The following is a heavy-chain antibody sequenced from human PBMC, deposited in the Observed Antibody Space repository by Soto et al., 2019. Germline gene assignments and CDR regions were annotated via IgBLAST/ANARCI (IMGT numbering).Heavy chain of an antibody. V-gene: IGHV3-23*01. CDR1: GFTFSSYA. J-gene: IGHJ4*02. D-gene: IGHD3-16*01. CDR3: AKVYYPYSCFDY. Sequence: EVQLLESGGGLVQPGGSLRLSCAASGFTFSSYAMSWVRQAPGKGLEWVSAISGSGGSTYYADSVKGRFTISRDNSKNTGYLQMNSLRAEDTAVYYCAKVYYPYSCFDYGGQGTLVTVSS. CDR2: ISGSGGST.